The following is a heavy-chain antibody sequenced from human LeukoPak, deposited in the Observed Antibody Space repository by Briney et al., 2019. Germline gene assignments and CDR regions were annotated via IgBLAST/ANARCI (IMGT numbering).Heavy chain of an antibody. Sequence: ASVKVSCKASGYTFTGYYLHWVRQAPGQGLEWMGCVNPNSGDTNYAQKFHGSFTITRDTAINSVYMELSRLRSDDTAVYYCARASGSYWWFGSWGQGTLVTVSS. V-gene: IGHV1-2*02. CDR2: VNPNSGDT. CDR1: GYTFTGYY. J-gene: IGHJ5*01. D-gene: IGHD1-26*01. CDR3: ARASGSYWWFGS.